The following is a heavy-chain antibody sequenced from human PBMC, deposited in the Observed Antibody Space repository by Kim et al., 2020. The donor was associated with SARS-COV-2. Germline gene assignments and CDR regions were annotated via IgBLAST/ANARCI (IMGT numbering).Heavy chain of an antibody. CDR1: GYTFTGYY. V-gene: IGHV1-2*06. CDR3: ARVERYSSGWYWELNESNWFDP. J-gene: IGHJ5*02. Sequence: ASVKVSCKASGYTFTGYYMHWVRQAPGQGLEWMGRINPNSGGTNYAQKFQGRVTMTRDTSISTAYMELSRLRSDDTAVYYCARVERYSSGWYWELNESNWFDPWGQGTLVTVSS. D-gene: IGHD6-19*01. CDR2: INPNSGGT.